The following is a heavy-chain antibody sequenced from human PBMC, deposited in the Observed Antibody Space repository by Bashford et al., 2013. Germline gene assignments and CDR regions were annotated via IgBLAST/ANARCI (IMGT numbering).Heavy chain of an antibody. Sequence: SETLSLTCIVSGGSISSGDYYWTWIRQPPGKGLEWIGYIYRSGSTYYNPSLKSRLTMSVDTSKNQFSLRLSSVTAADTAVYYCARKVDASDNNSPNFDYWGRGNPGHRLL. CDR2: IYRSGST. CDR1: GGSISSGDYY. CDR3: ARKVDASDNNSPNFDY. J-gene: IGHJ4*02. V-gene: IGHV4-30-4*01. D-gene: IGHD4-23*01.